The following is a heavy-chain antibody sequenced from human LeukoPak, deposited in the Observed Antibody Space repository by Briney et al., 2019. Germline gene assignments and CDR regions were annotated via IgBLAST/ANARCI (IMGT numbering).Heavy chain of an antibody. CDR3: SRGSGYPIVSAFDI. J-gene: IGHJ3*02. CDR2: NYYSGST. D-gene: IGHD3-22*01. V-gene: IGHV4-39*01. Sequence: SETLSLTCTVPGGSISSSSYYWGWIRQPPGKGLERIGSNYYSGSTYYNPSLKSRVTISVATSKNQFSLKLSSVTAADTAVYYCSRGSGYPIVSAFDIWGQGTMVTVSS. CDR1: GGSISSSSYY.